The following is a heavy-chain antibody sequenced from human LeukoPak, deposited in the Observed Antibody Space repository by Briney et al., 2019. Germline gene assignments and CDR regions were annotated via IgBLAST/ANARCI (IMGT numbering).Heavy chain of an antibody. Sequence: ASVGVSCKAFGYTFTLFYVHWVRQAPGKGLEWMGWINPNSGDIKFSQKFQGRVTMTRDASVNTAYLELSSLRSSDTAIYYCAPVKDVESCRSKYWYDFWGQGTLVTVSS. CDR2: INPNSGDI. CDR1: GYTFTLFY. J-gene: IGHJ5*01. D-gene: IGHD1-26*01. CDR3: APVKDVESCRSKYWYDF. V-gene: IGHV1-2*02.